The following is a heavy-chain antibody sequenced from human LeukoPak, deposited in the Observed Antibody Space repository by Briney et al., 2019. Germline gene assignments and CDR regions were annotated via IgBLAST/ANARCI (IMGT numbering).Heavy chain of an antibody. D-gene: IGHD3-22*01. Sequence: GESLKISCKTSGFTFTTHWIAWVRQMPGEGLELMGIIFPGDSDTNYSPSFQGQVTISADKSSNTAYLQWSSLKASDTAMYYCARQGGKHDSSGYYYGVDWFDPWGQGTLVTVSS. CDR1: GFTFTTHW. J-gene: IGHJ5*02. V-gene: IGHV5-51*01. CDR3: ARQGGKHDSSGYYYGVDWFDP. CDR2: IFPGDSDT.